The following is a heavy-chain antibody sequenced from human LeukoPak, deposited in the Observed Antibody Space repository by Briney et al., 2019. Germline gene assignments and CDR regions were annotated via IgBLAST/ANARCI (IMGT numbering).Heavy chain of an antibody. CDR2: IYCSGST. Sequence: PSQTLSLTCTVSGGSISSGDYYWSWIRQPPGKGLEWIGYIYCSGSTYYNPSLKSRVTISVDTSMNQFSLKLSSVTAADTAVYYCARVRADSSGYIYYYYGMDVWGQGNPGHRLL. CDR1: GGSISSGDYY. CDR3: ARVRADSSGYIYYYYGMDV. V-gene: IGHV4-30-4*01. D-gene: IGHD3-22*01. J-gene: IGHJ6*02.